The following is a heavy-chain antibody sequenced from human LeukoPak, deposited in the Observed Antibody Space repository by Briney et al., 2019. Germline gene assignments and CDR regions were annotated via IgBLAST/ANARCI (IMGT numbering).Heavy chain of an antibody. J-gene: IGHJ6*03. CDR3: ATGLQYGLWGVPYFYYMHA. CDR1: GYSFTNYY. CDR2: INPRNGGT. V-gene: IGHV1-2*02. D-gene: IGHD3-10*01. Sequence: ASVKVSCKASGYSFTNYYVRWVRQAPGQGLEWMGWINPRNGGTHYAQNFQGRVTITGDTSITTAYMELGSLTSDDTAVYYCATGLQYGLWGVPYFYYMHAWGKGTTVTVSS.